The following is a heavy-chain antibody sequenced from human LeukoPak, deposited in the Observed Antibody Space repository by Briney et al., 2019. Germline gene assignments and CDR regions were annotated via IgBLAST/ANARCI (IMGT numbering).Heavy chain of an antibody. CDR3: ARGDTTMRYPMDV. J-gene: IGHJ6*04. Sequence: ASVKVSCKASGYISTDYYMHWVRQAPGQRLEWLGWINPKSGGTNYPQRFQGSVAMTRDTSISTAYLELRRLRSDDTAVYYCARGDTTMRYPMDVWGKGTTVTVSS. CDR2: INPKSGGT. D-gene: IGHD5-18*01. CDR1: GYISTDYY. V-gene: IGHV1-2*02.